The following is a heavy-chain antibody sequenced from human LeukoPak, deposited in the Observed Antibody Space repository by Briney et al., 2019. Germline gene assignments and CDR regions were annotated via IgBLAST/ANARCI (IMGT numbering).Heavy chain of an antibody. D-gene: IGHD5-18*01. CDR1: GFTFSSYA. CDR2: ISYDGSNK. V-gene: IGHV3-30-3*01. Sequence: GGSLRLSCAASGFTFSSYAMHWVRQAPGKGLEWVAVISYDGSNKYYADSVKGRFTISRDNSKNTLYLQMNSLRAEDTAVYYCARERARGYGLDYWGQGTLVTVSS. CDR3: ARERARGYGLDY. J-gene: IGHJ4*02.